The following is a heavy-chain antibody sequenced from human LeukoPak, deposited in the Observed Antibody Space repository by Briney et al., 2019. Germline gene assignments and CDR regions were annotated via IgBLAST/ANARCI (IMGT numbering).Heavy chain of an antibody. CDR2: IYSGGST. CDR3: AREYYYGPGSYGSDY. V-gene: IGHV3-53*01. CDR1: GFTVSSNY. J-gene: IGHJ4*02. D-gene: IGHD3-10*01. Sequence: PGGSLRLSCAASGFTVSSNYMSWVRQAPGKGLEWVSVIYSGGSTYYADSVKGRFTISRDNSKNTLYLQMNSLRAEDTAVYYCAREYYYGPGSYGSDYWGQGTLVTVSS.